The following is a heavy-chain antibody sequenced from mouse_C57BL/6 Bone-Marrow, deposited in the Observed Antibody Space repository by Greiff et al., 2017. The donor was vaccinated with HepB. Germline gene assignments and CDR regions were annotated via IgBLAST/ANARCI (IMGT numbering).Heavy chain of an antibody. CDR1: GFTFSDYY. CDR3: ARDRGGDLGAMDY. D-gene: IGHD3-3*01. V-gene: IGHV5-16*01. Sequence: EVQRVESEGGLVQPGSSMKLSCTASGFTFSDYYMAWVRQVPEKGLEWVANINYDGSSTYYLDSLKSRFIISRDNAKNILYLQMSSLKSEDTATYYCARDRGGDLGAMDYWGQGTSVTVSS. CDR2: INYDGSST. J-gene: IGHJ4*01.